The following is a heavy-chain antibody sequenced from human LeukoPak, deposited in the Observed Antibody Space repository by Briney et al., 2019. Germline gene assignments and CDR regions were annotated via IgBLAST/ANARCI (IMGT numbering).Heavy chain of an antibody. D-gene: IGHD3-16*01. V-gene: IGHV3-13*01. CDR3: ARYAGGIDAFDI. Sequence: GGSLRLSCAASGFTFSSYDMHWVRQATGKGLEWVSAIGTAGDTYYPGSVKGRLTISRENAKNSLYLQMNSLRAGDTAVYYCARYAGGIDAFDIWGQGTMVTVSS. CDR1: GFTFSSYD. J-gene: IGHJ3*02. CDR2: IGTAGDT.